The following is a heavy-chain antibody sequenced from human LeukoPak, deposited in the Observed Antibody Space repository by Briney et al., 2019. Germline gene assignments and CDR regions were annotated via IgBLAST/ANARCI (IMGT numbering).Heavy chain of an antibody. CDR2: ISAYNGNT. CDR1: GYTFTSYG. D-gene: IGHD5-18*01. CDR3: ARAQDTAMADFDY. V-gene: IGHV1-18*01. Sequence: GASVKVSCKASGYTFTSYGISWVRQAPGQGLEWMGWISAYNGNTNYAQKFQGRVTMTRDTSISTAYMELSRLRSDDTAVYYCARAQDTAMADFDYRGQGTLVTVSS. J-gene: IGHJ4*02.